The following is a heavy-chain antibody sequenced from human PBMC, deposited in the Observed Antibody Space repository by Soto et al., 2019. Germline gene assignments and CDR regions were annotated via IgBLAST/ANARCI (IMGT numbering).Heavy chain of an antibody. CDR2: IIPIFGTA. D-gene: IGHD3-10*01. CDR3: ARDPRSVLWFGESLWGDGMDV. Sequence: QVQLVQSGAEVKKPGSSVKVSCKASGGTFSSCAISWVRQAPGQGLEWMGGIIPIFGTANYAQKFQGRVTITADESTSTAYMELSSLRSEDTAVYYCARDPRSVLWFGESLWGDGMDVWGQGTTVTVSS. V-gene: IGHV1-69*01. CDR1: GGTFSSCA. J-gene: IGHJ6*02.